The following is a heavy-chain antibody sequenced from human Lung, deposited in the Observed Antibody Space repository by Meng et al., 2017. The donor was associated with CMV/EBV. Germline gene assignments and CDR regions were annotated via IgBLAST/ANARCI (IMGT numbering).Heavy chain of an antibody. Sequence: GESXKISXAASGFTFSSYWMSWVRQAPGKGLEWVANIKQDGSEKYYVDSVKGRFTISRDNAKNSLYLQMNSLRAEDTAVYYCARDNSIIADYGMDVWGKGPTVTVSS. V-gene: IGHV3-7*01. CDR1: GFTFSSYW. J-gene: IGHJ6*04. CDR3: ARDNSIIADYGMDV. CDR2: IKQDGSEK. D-gene: IGHD2-21*01.